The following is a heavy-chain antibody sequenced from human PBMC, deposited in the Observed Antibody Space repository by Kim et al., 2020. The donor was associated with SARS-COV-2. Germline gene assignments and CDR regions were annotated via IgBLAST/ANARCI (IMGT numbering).Heavy chain of an antibody. Sequence: SETLSLTCTVSGGSISSSSYYWGWIRQPPGKGLEWIGSIYYSGSTYYNPSLKSRVTISVDTSKNQFSLKLSSVTAADTAVYYCARSFLWFGELLPPSWVSFYFDYWGQGTLVTVSP. D-gene: IGHD3-10*01. J-gene: IGHJ4*02. CDR2: IYYSGST. CDR1: GGSISSSSYY. V-gene: IGHV4-39*01. CDR3: ARSFLWFGELLPPSWVSFYFDY.